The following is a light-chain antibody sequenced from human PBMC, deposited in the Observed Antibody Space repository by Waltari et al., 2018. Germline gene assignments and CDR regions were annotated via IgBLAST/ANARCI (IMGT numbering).Light chain of an antibody. CDR2: LGS. J-gene: IGKJ4*01. Sequence: DIVMTQSPLSLPVTPGEPASIACRSSQSLLHSKGYNYLDWYLQKPRQSPQLMIYLGSNRASGVPDRFSGSGSGTDFTLNISRVEAEDVGVYYCMQALQIPPTFGGGTKVEI. V-gene: IGKV2-28*01. CDR3: MQALQIPPT. CDR1: QSLLHSKGYNY.